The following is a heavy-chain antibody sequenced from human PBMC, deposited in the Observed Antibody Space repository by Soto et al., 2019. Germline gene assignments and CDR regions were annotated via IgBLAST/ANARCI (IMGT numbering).Heavy chain of an antibody. D-gene: IGHD6-13*01. CDR2: ISGSGGST. V-gene: IGHV3-23*01. CDR1: GFTFSSYA. CDR3: AKDPHSSSFSYNWFDP. Sequence: EVQLLESGGGLVQPGGSLRLSCAASGFTFSSYAMSWVRQAPGKGLEWVSAISGSGGSTYYADSVKGRFTISRDNSKNTLHLQMNSLRAEDTAVYYCAKDPHSSSFSYNWFDPWGQGTLVTVSS. J-gene: IGHJ5*02.